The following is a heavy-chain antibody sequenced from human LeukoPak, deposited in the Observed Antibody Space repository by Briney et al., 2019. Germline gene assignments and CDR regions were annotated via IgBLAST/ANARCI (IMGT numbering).Heavy chain of an antibody. Sequence: GGSLRLSCAASGFTFSSYGMHWVRQAPGKGLEWVAVISYDGSNKYYADSVKGRFTISRDNAKNSLYLQMNSLRAEDTAVYYCARDRGAIVVVPAATPPVSVYYYYYGMDVWGQGTTVTVSS. CDR1: GFTFSSYG. CDR3: ARDRGAIVVVPAATPPVSVYYYYYGMDV. D-gene: IGHD2-2*01. V-gene: IGHV3-30*03. J-gene: IGHJ6*02. CDR2: ISYDGSNK.